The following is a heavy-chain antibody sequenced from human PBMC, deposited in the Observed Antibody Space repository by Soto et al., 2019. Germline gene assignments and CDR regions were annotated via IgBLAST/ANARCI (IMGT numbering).Heavy chain of an antibody. CDR1: GGSFSGYY. Sequence: PSETLSLTCAVYGGSFSGYYWSWIRQPPGKGLEWIGEINHSGSTNYNPSLKSRVTISVDTSKNQFSLELSSVTAADTAVYYCARVPYYYDTSPPWGQGTLVTVS. CDR2: INHSGST. CDR3: ARVPYYYDTSPP. D-gene: IGHD3-22*01. J-gene: IGHJ5*02. V-gene: IGHV4-34*01.